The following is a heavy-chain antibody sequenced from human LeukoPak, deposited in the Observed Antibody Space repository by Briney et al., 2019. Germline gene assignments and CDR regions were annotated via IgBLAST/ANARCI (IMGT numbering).Heavy chain of an antibody. CDR1: GFTFSSYA. J-gene: IGHJ5*01. V-gene: IGHV3-30*18. Sequence: GGSLRLSCAASGFTFSSYAMHWVRQAPGKGLEWVAIISYDGSDKYYADSVKGRFTISRDNSKNTLYLQMNSLRAEDTAVYYCAKPGYCSSATSCLNWFDSWGQGTLVTVSS. D-gene: IGHD2-8*02. CDR3: AKPGYCSSATSCLNWFDS. CDR2: ISYDGSDK.